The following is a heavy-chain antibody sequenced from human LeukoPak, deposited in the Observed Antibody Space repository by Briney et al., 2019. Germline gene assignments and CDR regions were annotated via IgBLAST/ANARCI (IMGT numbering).Heavy chain of an antibody. Sequence: ASLKVACKKSGYSFTHYYMHWLRQAPGQGLAWMEWINPNSGGTSSANQGRVTMTRDTSITTVYMEVSWLTSDDTAIYYCARADRLHGGPYLIGPWGEGTLVTVSS. D-gene: IGHD2-21*01. V-gene: IGHV1-2*02. J-gene: IGHJ5*02. CDR2: INPNSGGT. CDR3: ARADRLHGGPYLIGP. CDR1: GYSFTHYY.